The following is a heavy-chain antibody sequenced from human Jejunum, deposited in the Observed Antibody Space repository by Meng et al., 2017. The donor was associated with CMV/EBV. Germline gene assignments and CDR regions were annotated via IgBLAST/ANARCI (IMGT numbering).Heavy chain of an antibody. D-gene: IGHD6-13*01. CDR3: ARARIAYSNIYFRLVDP. V-gene: IGHV3-33*01. J-gene: IGHJ5*02. CDR2: IWNNRRNK. Sequence: WARHSQGQGLGLVSAIWNNRRNKYYADSLKGRFTISIDKSKNTMYLQMCILRVEDTALYYCARARIAYSNIYFRLVDPWGQGTLVTVSS.